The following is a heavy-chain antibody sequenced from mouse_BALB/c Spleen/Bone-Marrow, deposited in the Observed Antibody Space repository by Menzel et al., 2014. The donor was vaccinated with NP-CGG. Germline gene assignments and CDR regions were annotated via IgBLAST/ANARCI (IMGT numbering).Heavy chain of an antibody. D-gene: IGHD1-1*02. CDR3: ARDGNYAMDY. CDR1: GISITTGNYR. CDR2: IYYSGTI. Sequence: EVKLVESGPGLVKPSQTVSLTCTVTGISITTGNYRWSWIRQFPGNKLEWIGYIYYSGTITYNPSLTRRTTITRDTSKNQFFLEMNSLTAEDTATYYCARDGNYAMDYWGQGTSVTVSS. J-gene: IGHJ4*01. V-gene: IGHV3-5*02.